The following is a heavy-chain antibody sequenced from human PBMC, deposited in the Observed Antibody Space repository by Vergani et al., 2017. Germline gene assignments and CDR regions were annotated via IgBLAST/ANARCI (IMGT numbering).Heavy chain of an antibody. Sequence: EVQLVESGGGLVQPGGSLRLSCAASGFTVSSNYMSWVRQAPGKGLEWVSVIYSGGSTYYADSVKGRFTISRDNSKNTLYLQMNSLRAEDTAVYYCARDRDDILTGYSDYWGQGTLVTVSS. D-gene: IGHD3-9*01. CDR1: GFTVSSNY. CDR3: ARDRDDILTGYSDY. V-gene: IGHV3-66*01. J-gene: IGHJ4*02. CDR2: IYSGGST.